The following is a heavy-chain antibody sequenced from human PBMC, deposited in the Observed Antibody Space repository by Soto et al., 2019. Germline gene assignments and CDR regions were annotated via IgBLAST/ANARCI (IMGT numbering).Heavy chain of an antibody. V-gene: IGHV3-23*01. Sequence: EVQLLESGGGLVQPGGSLRLSCAASGFTFSSYAMSWVRQAPGKGLEWVSASSGSGGSTYYADSVKGRFTISRDNSKNTLYLQMNSLRAEDTAVYYCAKDLLAVVVVAATPDAFDIWGQGTMVTVSS. J-gene: IGHJ3*02. D-gene: IGHD2-15*01. CDR2: SSGSGGST. CDR1: GFTFSSYA. CDR3: AKDLLAVVVVAATPDAFDI.